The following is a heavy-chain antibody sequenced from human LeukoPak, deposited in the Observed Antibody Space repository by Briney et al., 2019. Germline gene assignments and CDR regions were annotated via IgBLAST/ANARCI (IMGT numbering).Heavy chain of an antibody. J-gene: IGHJ3*02. Sequence: ASMKVSCKASGYTFTGYYMHWVRQAPGQGLEWMGWINPNSGGTNYAQKFQGRVTMTRDTSISTAYMELSRLRSDDTAVYYCAREVPLVGATWFSRYREAFDIWGQGTMVTVSS. CDR1: GYTFTGYY. CDR3: AREVPLVGATWFSRYREAFDI. D-gene: IGHD1-26*01. CDR2: INPNSGGT. V-gene: IGHV1-2*02.